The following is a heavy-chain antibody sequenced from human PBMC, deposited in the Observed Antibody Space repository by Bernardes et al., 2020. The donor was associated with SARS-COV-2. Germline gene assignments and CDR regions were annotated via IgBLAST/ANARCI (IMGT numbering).Heavy chain of an antibody. CDR1: GFTFSNYV. J-gene: IGHJ5*02. CDR3: AKGAAAAKLDWFDP. D-gene: IGHD2-2*01. Sequence: GGSLRLSRAASGFTFSNYVMTWVRQAPGKGLEWVSTVVGSGAGTYYADSVKGRFTISRDNSKDTVYLQMNSLRAEDTALYYCAKGAAAAKLDWFDPWGQGTLVTVSS. CDR2: VVGSGAGT. V-gene: IGHV3-23*01.